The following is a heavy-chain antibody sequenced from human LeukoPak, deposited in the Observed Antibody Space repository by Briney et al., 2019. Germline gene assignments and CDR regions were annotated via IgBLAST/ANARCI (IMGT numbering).Heavy chain of an antibody. CDR2: IYHSGST. Sequence: SQTLSLTCTVSGGSISSGGYYWSWIRQPPGKGLEWIGYIYHSGSTYYNPSLKSRVTISVDRSKNQFSLKLSSVTAADTAVYYCARHAYLYSSSWYVFDYWGQGTLVTVSS. V-gene: IGHV4-30-2*01. J-gene: IGHJ4*02. CDR3: ARHAYLYSSSWYVFDY. CDR1: GGSISSGGYY. D-gene: IGHD6-13*01.